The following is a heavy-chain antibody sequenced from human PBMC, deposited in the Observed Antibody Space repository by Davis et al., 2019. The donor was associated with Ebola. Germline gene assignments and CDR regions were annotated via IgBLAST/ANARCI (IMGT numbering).Heavy chain of an antibody. Sequence: PGGSLSLSCAASVFTFSSYAMSWVRQAPGKGLEWVSAISGSGGSTYYEDSVKGRFTISSDNSKNTLYLQMNSLRAEDTAVYYCAKDPGYSSGWEHWGQGTLVTVSS. CDR3: AKDPGYSSGWEH. CDR2: ISGSGGST. D-gene: IGHD6-19*01. CDR1: VFTFSSYA. V-gene: IGHV3-23*01. J-gene: IGHJ1*01.